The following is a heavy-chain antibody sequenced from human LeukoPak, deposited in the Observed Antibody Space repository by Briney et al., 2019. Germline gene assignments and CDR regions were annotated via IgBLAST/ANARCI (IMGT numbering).Heavy chain of an antibody. CDR1: GYTFTCYY. CDR3: ARDYDSSGSFDY. J-gene: IGHJ4*02. Sequence: ASVKVSCKASGYTFTCYYMHWVRQAPGQGLEWMGWINPNSGGTNYAQRFQGRVTMTRDTSISTAYMELSRLRSDDTAVYYCARDYDSSGSFDYWGQGTLVTVSS. CDR2: INPNSGGT. D-gene: IGHD3-22*01. V-gene: IGHV1-2*02.